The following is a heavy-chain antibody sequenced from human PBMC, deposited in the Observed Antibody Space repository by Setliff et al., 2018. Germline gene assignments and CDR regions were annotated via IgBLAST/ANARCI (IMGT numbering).Heavy chain of an antibody. V-gene: IGHV4-39*01. CDR1: GGSIRSSYYY. J-gene: IGHJ3*01. Sequence: LSLTCTVSGGSIRSSYYYWGWIRQPPGKGLEWIGSIYYNGSTHSNPSLKSRVAISVDTSKNLLSLGVNSVTATDTAVYYCARPLEESFGGVRDSDAFDVWGQGTMVTVSS. D-gene: IGHD3-16*01. CDR3: ARPLEESFGGVRDSDAFDV. CDR2: IYYNGST.